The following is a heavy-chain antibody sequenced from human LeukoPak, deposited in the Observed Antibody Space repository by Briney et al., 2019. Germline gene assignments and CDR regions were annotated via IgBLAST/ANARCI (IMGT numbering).Heavy chain of an antibody. CDR2: IYTSGST. Sequence: PSETLPLTCTVSGGSISSGSYYWSWIRQPAGKGLEWIGRIYTSGSTNYNPSLKSRVTISVDTSKNQFSLKLSSVTAADTAVYYCARDWGYCSSTSCPNWFDPWGQGTLVTVSS. D-gene: IGHD2-2*01. J-gene: IGHJ5*02. CDR3: ARDWGYCSSTSCPNWFDP. CDR1: GGSISSGSYY. V-gene: IGHV4-61*02.